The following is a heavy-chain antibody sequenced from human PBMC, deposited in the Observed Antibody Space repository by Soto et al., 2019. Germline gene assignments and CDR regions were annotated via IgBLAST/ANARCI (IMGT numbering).Heavy chain of an antibody. Sequence: EVQLLESGGGLVQPGGSLRLSCAASGFTFSSYAMSWVRQAPGKGLEWVSAISGSGGSTYYADSVKGRFTISRDNSKNTLYLQMNSLRAEDTAVYYCARPPGAHGDFQLWKYWGQGTLVTVSS. CDR3: ARPPGAHGDFQLWKY. CDR2: ISGSGGST. CDR1: GFTFSSYA. V-gene: IGHV3-23*01. D-gene: IGHD5-18*01. J-gene: IGHJ4*02.